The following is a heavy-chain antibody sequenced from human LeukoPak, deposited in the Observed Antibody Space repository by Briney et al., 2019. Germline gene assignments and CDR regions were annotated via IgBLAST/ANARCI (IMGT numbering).Heavy chain of an antibody. D-gene: IGHD3-3*01. CDR2: ISWNSGSI. CDR1: GFTFDDYA. CDR3: AREGGAGVRFLEWLREYYFDY. V-gene: IGHV3-9*01. Sequence: GGSLRLSCAASGFTFDDYAMHWVRQAPGKGLEWVSGISWNSGSIGYADSVKGRFTISRDNAQNSLYLQMNSLRAEDTAIYYCAREGGAGVRFLEWLREYYFDYWGQGTLVTVSS. J-gene: IGHJ4*02.